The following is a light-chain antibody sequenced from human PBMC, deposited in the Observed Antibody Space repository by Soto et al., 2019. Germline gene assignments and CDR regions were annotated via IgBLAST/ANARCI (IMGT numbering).Light chain of an antibody. J-gene: IGKJ1*01. V-gene: IGKV3-20*01. CDR1: HSVITNY. CDR3: QQYGSSHRT. Sequence: EIVLTQSPGTLSLSPGYRAPLSXRTSHSVITNYLAWSQPRPXQAPXLXXYGASSRATGIPDRFSGSGSGTDFTLTINRLEPEDLAVYYCQQYGSSHRTFGQGTKWIS. CDR2: GAS.